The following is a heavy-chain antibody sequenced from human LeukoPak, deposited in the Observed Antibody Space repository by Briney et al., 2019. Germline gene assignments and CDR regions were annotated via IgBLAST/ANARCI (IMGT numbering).Heavy chain of an antibody. V-gene: IGHV3-30*02. CDR1: GFTFSDYS. J-gene: IGHJ4*02. D-gene: IGHD3-10*01. CDR2: IRYDGSNK. CDR3: AKDPLWFGEPYYFDY. Sequence: TGGSLRLSCAASGFTFSDYSMHWVRQAPGKGLNWVAFIRYDGSNKYYADSVKGRFTISRDNSKNTLYVQMNSLRAEDTAVYYCAKDPLWFGEPYYFDYWGQGTLVTVSS.